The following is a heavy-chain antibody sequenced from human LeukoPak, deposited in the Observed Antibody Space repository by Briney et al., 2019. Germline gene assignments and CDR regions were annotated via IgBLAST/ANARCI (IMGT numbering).Heavy chain of an antibody. Sequence: TGGSLRLSCAASGFTFSSYWMSWVRQAPGKGLEWVANIKQDGSEKYYVDSVKGRFTISRDNAKNSLYLQMNSLRAEDTAVYYCARDRAVRWQQLARGAFDIWGQGTMVTVSS. J-gene: IGHJ3*02. CDR3: ARDRAVRWQQLARGAFDI. CDR2: IKQDGSEK. D-gene: IGHD6-13*01. CDR1: GFTFSSYW. V-gene: IGHV3-7*01.